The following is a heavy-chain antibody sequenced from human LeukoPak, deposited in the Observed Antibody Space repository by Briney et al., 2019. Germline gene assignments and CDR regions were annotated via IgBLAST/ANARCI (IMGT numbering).Heavy chain of an antibody. CDR3: ARVRMDTFYSETSGSDY. J-gene: IGHJ4*02. CDR2: ISAYNGNT. D-gene: IGHD3-22*01. Sequence: ASVKVSCKASGYTFTSYGISWVRQAPGQGLEWMGWISAYNGNTNYAQKLQGRVTMTTDTSTSTAYMELRSLRSDDTAVYYCARVRMDTFYSETSGSDYWGQGTLVTVSS. CDR1: GYTFTSYG. V-gene: IGHV1-18*01.